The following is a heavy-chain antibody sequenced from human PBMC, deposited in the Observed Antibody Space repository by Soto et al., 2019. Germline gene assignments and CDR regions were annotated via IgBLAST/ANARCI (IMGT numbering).Heavy chain of an antibody. CDR3: AKDSAVRGPHGDWFDP. J-gene: IGHJ5*02. CDR1: GFTFSSYA. CDR2: ISGSGGST. V-gene: IGHV3-23*01. Sequence: GGSLRLSCAASGFTFSSYAMSWVRQAPGKGLEWVSAISGSGGSTYYADSVKGRFTISRDNSKNTLYLQMNSLRAEDTAVYYCAKDSAVRGPHGDWFDPWGQGTLVTVSS. D-gene: IGHD3-10*01.